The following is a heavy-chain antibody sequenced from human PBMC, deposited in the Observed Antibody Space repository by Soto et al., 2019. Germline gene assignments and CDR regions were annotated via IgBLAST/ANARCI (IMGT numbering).Heavy chain of an antibody. J-gene: IGHJ6*02. CDR1: GFTFSSYA. Sequence: QVQLVESGGGVVQPGRSLRLSCAASGFTFSSYAMHWVRQAPGKGLAWVAHISYDGNNKYYADSVNGRFTISRDNSKNTLYLQMNSLRPEATAVYHCARVHGGTTLYYHGMDVWGQGTTVTVSS. CDR2: ISYDGNNK. CDR3: ARVHGGTTLYYHGMDV. D-gene: IGHD1-7*01. V-gene: IGHV3-30-3*01.